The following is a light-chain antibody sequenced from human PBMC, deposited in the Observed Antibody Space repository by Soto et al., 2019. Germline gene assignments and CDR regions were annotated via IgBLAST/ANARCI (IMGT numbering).Light chain of an antibody. CDR1: QSIASSY. V-gene: IGKV3-20*01. J-gene: IGKJ2*01. CDR2: GAS. Sequence: EIVLTQSPGTLSLSPGERATLSCRASQSIASSYLTWYQHKPGQAPRLLIYGASSRATGIPDRCSGSGSGTDFTLTISRLEPEDFAVYYCQQYGSSSYTFGQGTQLEIK. CDR3: QQYGSSSYT.